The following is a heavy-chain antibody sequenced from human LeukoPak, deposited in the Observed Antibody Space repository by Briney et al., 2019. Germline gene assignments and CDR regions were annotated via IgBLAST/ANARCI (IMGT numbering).Heavy chain of an antibody. J-gene: IGHJ6*03. V-gene: IGHV3-7*01. CDR1: GFSFSNYW. D-gene: IGHD3-10*01. Sequence: GESLRLSCTASGFSFSNYWMTWVRQAPGKGLEWVAIMNQAGSEKDYVDSVKGRFTISRDNAKNSLYLQMNSLRAEDTAVYYCAREGSGTYYDYYYYYMDVWGKGTMVTISS. CDR2: MNQAGSEK. CDR3: AREGSGTYYDYYYYYMDV.